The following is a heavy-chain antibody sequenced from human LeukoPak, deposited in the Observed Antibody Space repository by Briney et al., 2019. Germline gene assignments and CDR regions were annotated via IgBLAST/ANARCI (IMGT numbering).Heavy chain of an antibody. Sequence: GGSLRLSCAASGSTFSNDWMSWVRQAPGKGLVWVSRISTDGSSTNSADSVKGRFTISRDNAKNTLYLEMNSLRAEDTAVYYCVREYSSSSGRAFDIWGQGTMVTVSP. CDR2: ISTDGSST. D-gene: IGHD6-6*01. CDR1: GSTFSNDW. J-gene: IGHJ3*02. CDR3: VREYSSSSGRAFDI. V-gene: IGHV3-74*01.